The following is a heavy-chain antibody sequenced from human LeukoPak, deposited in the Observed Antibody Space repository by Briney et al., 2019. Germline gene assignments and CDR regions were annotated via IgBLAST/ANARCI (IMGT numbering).Heavy chain of an antibody. D-gene: IGHD5-18*01. CDR1: GGSFSGYY. CDR2: INHSGST. Sequence: PSETLSLTCAVYGGSFSGYYWSWIRQPPGKGLEWIGEINHSGSTNYNPSLKSRVTISVDTSKNQFSLKLSSVTAADTAVYYCAVVDTATYYFDYWGQGTLVTVSS. CDR3: AVVDTATYYFDY. J-gene: IGHJ4*02. V-gene: IGHV4-34*01.